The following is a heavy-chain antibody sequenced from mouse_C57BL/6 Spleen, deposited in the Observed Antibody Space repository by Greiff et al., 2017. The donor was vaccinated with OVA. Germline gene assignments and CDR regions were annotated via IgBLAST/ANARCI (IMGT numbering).Heavy chain of an antibody. D-gene: IGHD2-3*01. CDR2: IWTGGGT. Sequence: VNLVESGPGLVAPSQSLSITCTVSGFSLTSYAISWVRQPPGKGLEWLGVIWTGGGTNYNSALNSRLSISKDNSKSQVFLKMNSLQTDDTARYYCARIYDGYLYYFDYWGQGTTLTVSS. CDR1: GFSLTSYA. V-gene: IGHV2-9-1*01. J-gene: IGHJ2*01. CDR3: ARIYDGYLYYFDY.